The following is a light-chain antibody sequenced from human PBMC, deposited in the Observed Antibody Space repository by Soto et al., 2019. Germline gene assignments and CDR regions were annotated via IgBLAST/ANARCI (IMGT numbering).Light chain of an antibody. J-gene: IGKJ5*01. Sequence: EIVLTQSPATLSASPGERATLSCRASQSVSSNLAWYQQKPGQAPRLLIYGASTRATGIPARFSGSGSGTEFTLTISSLQSEDFAVYYCQQYNNFGQGTRLEIK. CDR3: QQYNN. CDR2: GAS. V-gene: IGKV3-15*01. CDR1: QSVSSN.